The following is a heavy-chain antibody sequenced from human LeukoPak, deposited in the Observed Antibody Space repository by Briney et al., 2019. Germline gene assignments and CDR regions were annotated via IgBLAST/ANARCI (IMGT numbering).Heavy chain of an antibody. CDR1: GFTFSSYG. Sequence: GRSLRLSCAASGFTFSSYGMHWVRQAPGKGLEWVAVISYDGSNKYYADSVKGRFTIPRDNSKNTLYLQMNSLRAEDTAVYYCAKDQWVTMVRGVILAFDIWGQGTMVTVSS. V-gene: IGHV3-30*18. CDR2: ISYDGSNK. J-gene: IGHJ3*02. D-gene: IGHD3-10*01. CDR3: AKDQWVTMVRGVILAFDI.